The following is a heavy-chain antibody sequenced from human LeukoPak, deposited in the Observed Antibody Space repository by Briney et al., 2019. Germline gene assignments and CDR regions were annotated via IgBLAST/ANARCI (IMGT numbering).Heavy chain of an antibody. CDR3: ARDRAVAGSQLFDP. J-gene: IGHJ5*02. CDR1: GYTFTNYG. D-gene: IGHD6-19*01. V-gene: IGHV1-18*01. CDR2: ISAYNGNT. Sequence: ASVKVSCKASGYTFTNYGISCVRQAPGQGLEWMGWISAYNGNTNYAQKLQGRVTMTTDTSTSTAYMELRSLRSDDTAVYYCARDRAVAGSQLFDPWGQGTLVTVSS.